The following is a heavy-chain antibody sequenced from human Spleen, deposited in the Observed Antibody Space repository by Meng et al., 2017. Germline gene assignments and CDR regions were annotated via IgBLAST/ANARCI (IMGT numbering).Heavy chain of an antibody. J-gene: IGHJ4*02. Sequence: GESLKISCAASGFTFSSYWMHWVRQAPGKGLVWVSRINSDGSGTSYADSVKGRFTISRDNAKSTLFLVMNSLRAEDTAVYYCASFREQWELLYWGKGTLVTVSS. CDR2: INSDGSGT. V-gene: IGHV3-74*01. CDR3: ASFREQWELLY. D-gene: IGHD1-26*01. CDR1: GFTFSSYW.